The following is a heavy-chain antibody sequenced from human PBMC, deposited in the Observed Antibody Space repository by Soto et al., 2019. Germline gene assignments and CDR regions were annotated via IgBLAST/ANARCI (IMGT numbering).Heavy chain of an antibody. CDR3: ARGVVYRDVGLAYGMDV. J-gene: IGHJ6*02. V-gene: IGHV4-34*01. D-gene: IGHD3-22*01. Sequence: SETLSLTCAVYGESFRNHYCTWIRQSPGKGLEWVGEINYSGSTRYNWSLGSRVTISVDTSKNQFSLMVTSVTAEDTAVYYCARGVVYRDVGLAYGMDVWGQGTTVTVSS. CDR2: INYSGST. CDR1: GESFRNHY.